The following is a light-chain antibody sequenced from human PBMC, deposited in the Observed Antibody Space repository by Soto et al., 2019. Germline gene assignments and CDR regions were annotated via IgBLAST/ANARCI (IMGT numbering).Light chain of an antibody. Sequence: EIVMTQSPATLSLSPGERATLSCRASQSVGKYLVWYQQKPGQAPRLLIYDASNRATGIPARFSGSGSGTDFSLTISSREPEDFVVYYCQQYNSWPPITFGQGTRLEIK. CDR1: QSVGKY. V-gene: IGKV3-11*01. CDR3: QQYNSWPPIT. J-gene: IGKJ5*01. CDR2: DAS.